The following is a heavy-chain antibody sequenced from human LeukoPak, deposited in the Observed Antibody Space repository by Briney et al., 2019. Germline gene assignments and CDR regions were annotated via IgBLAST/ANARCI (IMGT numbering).Heavy chain of an antibody. V-gene: IGHV1-2*04. D-gene: IGHD2-15*01. Sequence: GSSVKVSCKASGYTFTGYYMHWVRQAPGQGLEWMGWINPNSGGTNYAQKFQGWVTMTRDTSISTAYMELSRLRSDDTAVYYCARVEYCSGGSCGAFDIWGQGTMVTVSS. J-gene: IGHJ3*02. CDR1: GYTFTGYY. CDR2: INPNSGGT. CDR3: ARVEYCSGGSCGAFDI.